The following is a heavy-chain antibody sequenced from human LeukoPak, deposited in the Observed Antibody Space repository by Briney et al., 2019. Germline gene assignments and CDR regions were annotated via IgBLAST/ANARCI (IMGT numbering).Heavy chain of an antibody. J-gene: IGHJ4*02. Sequence: SETLSLTCAVYGGSFSGYYWSWIHQPPGKGLEWIGEINHSGSTNYNPSLKSRVTISVDTSKNQFSLKLSSVTAADTAVYYCARARRTIFGVVITRGYYFDYWGQGTLVTVSS. V-gene: IGHV4-34*01. CDR2: INHSGST. CDR3: ARARRTIFGVVITRGYYFDY. D-gene: IGHD3-3*01. CDR1: GGSFSGYY.